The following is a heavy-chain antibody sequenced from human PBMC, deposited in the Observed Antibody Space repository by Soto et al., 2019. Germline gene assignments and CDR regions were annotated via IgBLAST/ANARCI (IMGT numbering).Heavy chain of an antibody. J-gene: IGHJ4*02. CDR3: APLVVAATDEARDFDY. V-gene: IGHV3-48*03. Sequence: GGSLRLSCAASGFTFSSYEMNWVRQAPGKGLEWVSYISSTGSTIYYTDSVKGRFTISRDNAKNSLYPQMNSLRAEDTAVYYCAPLVVAATDEARDFDYWGQGTLVTVSS. CDR1: GFTFSSYE. D-gene: IGHD2-15*01. CDR2: ISSTGSTI.